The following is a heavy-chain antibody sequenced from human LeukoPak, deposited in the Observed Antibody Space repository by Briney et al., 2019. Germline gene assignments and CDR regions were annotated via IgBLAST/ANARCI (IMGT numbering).Heavy chain of an antibody. D-gene: IGHD3-16*02. J-gene: IGHJ4*02. Sequence: ASVKVSCEASGYTFTSYYMHWVRQAPGQGLEWMGIINPSGGSTSYAQKFQGRVTMTRDMSTSTVYMELSSLRSEDTAVYYCARLTFGGVIVVDYWGQGTLVTVSS. V-gene: IGHV1-46*01. CDR2: INPSGGST. CDR1: GYTFTSYY. CDR3: ARLTFGGVIVVDY.